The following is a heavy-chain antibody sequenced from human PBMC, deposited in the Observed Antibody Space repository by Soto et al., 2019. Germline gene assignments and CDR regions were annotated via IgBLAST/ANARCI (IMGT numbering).Heavy chain of an antibody. CDR1: GYTFSDYW. V-gene: IGHV5-51*01. J-gene: IGHJ4*02. CDR3: ARQHPLDSSAWYN. Sequence: GESLKISCQGSGYTFSDYWIGWVRQLPGEGLEWVGTIYAGDSDTRYGPSFEGQVTMSVDKSISTAYLHWSSLKASDSAIYYCARQHPLDSSAWYNWGQGTMVTVSS. D-gene: IGHD6-19*01. CDR2: IYAGDSDT.